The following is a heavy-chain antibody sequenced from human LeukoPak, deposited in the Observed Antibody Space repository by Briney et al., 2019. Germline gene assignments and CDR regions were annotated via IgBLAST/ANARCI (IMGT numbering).Heavy chain of an antibody. CDR2: INHSGST. V-gene: IGHV4-34*01. Sequence: SETLSLTCAVYGGSFSGYYWSWIRQPPGKGLEWIGEINHSGSTNYNPSLKSRVTISVDTSKNQFSLKLSSVTAADTAVYYCASLGRITMVRGVITYYYYYMDVWGKGTTVTISS. CDR3: ASLGRITMVRGVITYYYYYMDV. D-gene: IGHD3-10*01. J-gene: IGHJ6*03. CDR1: GGSFSGYY.